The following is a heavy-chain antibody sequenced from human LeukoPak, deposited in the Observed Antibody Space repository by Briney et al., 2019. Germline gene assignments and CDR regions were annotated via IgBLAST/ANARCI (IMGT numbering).Heavy chain of an antibody. CDR3: ARHGPPMQRQFYDS. Sequence: SETLSLTCTVSGDSISGSSYYWAWHRQPPGKGLEWIVSVYCTGSTYYMSSLKSRVTISADTSKNLFSLKVNSMTAADTAVYYCARHGPPMQRQFYDSWGQGTLVTVSS. V-gene: IGHV4-39*01. CDR1: GDSISGSSYY. D-gene: IGHD5-24*01. CDR2: VYCTGST. J-gene: IGHJ4*02.